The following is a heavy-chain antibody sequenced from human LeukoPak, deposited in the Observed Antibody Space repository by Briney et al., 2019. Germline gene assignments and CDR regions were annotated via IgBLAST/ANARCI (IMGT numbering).Heavy chain of an antibody. V-gene: IGHV4-34*01. CDR1: GGSFSGYY. D-gene: IGHD5-18*01. CDR3: ARHTADKHSYGFGRYYYYYYMDV. Sequence: PSETLSLTCAVYGGSFSGYYWSWIRQPPGKGLEWIGEINHSGSTNYNPSLKSRVTISVDTPKNQFSLKLSSVTAADTAVYYCARHTADKHSYGFGRYYYYYYMDVWGKGTTVTASS. CDR2: INHSGST. J-gene: IGHJ6*03.